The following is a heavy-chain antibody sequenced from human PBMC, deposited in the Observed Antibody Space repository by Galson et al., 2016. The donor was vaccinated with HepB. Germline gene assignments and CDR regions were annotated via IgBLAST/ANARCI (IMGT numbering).Heavy chain of an antibody. CDR3: AKPLFTGTTGYYYAMDV. D-gene: IGHD1-7*01. Sequence: SLRLCCAASGFTFDDSAMHWVRQAPRKGLEWVSGISWHTGSLGSADSVKVLFTISRDNAKNSLYLQMNSLRAEDTALYYCAKPLFTGTTGYYYAMDVWGQGTTVTVSS. CDR1: GFTFDDSA. CDR2: ISWHTGSL. V-gene: IGHV3-9*01. J-gene: IGHJ6*02.